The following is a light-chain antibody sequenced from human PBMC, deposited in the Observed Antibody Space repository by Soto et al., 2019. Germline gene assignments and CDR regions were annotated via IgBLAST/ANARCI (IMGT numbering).Light chain of an antibody. V-gene: IGKV3D-20*02. J-gene: IGKJ4*01. CDR3: QQRSNWPLT. CDR2: GAS. CDR1: QSVSSSY. Sequence: EIGLMQSPGTLSLSPGERATLSCRASQSVSSSYLAWYQQKPGQAPRLLIYGASSRATGIPARFSGSGSGTDFTLTISSLEPEDFAVYYCQQRSNWPLTFGGGTKVDIK.